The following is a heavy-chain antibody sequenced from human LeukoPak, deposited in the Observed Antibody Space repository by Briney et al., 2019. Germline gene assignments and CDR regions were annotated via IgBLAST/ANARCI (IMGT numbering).Heavy chain of an antibody. V-gene: IGHV3-23*01. CDR1: GFTFNIYP. Sequence: PGDSLRLSCVASGFTFNIYPMTWVRQSPGKGLEWVSTIGTSGDTYYADSVKGRFTISRDDSKNTSYLQMHSLGAEDTAVYYCAKSRVVDRRGDFDYWGQGTLVTVSS. D-gene: IGHD3-10*01. CDR3: AKSRVVDRRGDFDY. CDR2: IGTSGDT. J-gene: IGHJ4*02.